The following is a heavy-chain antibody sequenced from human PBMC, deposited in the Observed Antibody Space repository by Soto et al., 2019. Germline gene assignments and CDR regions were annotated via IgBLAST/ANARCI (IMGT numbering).Heavy chain of an antibody. CDR3: ARDLGRLIAPAE. CDR1: GGSIGSGGYN. J-gene: IGHJ4*02. D-gene: IGHD7-27*01. Sequence: QVQLQQSGPGLVKSSQTLSLTCTVYGGSIGSGGYNWSWIRQPAGKGLEWIGYVFHTGNAYYNPSLNRRVTISVDTSKTQFSLTMRSLTDADTAVYCCARDLGRLIAPAEWGQGTLVIVSS. CDR2: VFHTGNA. V-gene: IGHV4-31*03.